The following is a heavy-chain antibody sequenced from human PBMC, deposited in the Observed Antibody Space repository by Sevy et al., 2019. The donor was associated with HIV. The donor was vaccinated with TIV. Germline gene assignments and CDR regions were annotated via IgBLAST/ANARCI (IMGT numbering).Heavy chain of an antibody. J-gene: IGHJ4*02. V-gene: IGHV3-21*06. D-gene: IGHD1-26*01. CDR3: ARGPPDGSYDYSDY. CDR1: EFTFSSYN. CDR2: ISGSSNYI. Sequence: GGSLRLSCAASEFTFSSYNMNWVRQAPGKGLEWVSSISGSSNYIYYAESVKGRFRISRDNVKDTLYLQMNSLRADDTAVYYCARGPPDGSYDYSDYWGQGTLVTVSS.